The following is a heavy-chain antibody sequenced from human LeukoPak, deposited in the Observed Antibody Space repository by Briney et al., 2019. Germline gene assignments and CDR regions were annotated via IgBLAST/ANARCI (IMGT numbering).Heavy chain of an antibody. CDR3: ARRVAVVGEGVDY. V-gene: IGHV5-51*01. D-gene: IGHD2-15*01. CDR1: GYSFSNYW. CDR2: IYVGDSET. Sequence: GESLKISCKGSGYSFSNYWIGCVRQVPGKGLEWMGIIYVGDSETTYSPSFQGQVTISADKSISTAYLQWSSLEASDTARDYCARRVAVVGEGVDYWGQGTLVTVSS. J-gene: IGHJ4*02.